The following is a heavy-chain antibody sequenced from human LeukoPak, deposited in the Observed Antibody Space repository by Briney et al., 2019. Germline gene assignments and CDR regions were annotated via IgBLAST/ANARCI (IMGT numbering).Heavy chain of an antibody. D-gene: IGHD2-15*01. CDR3: ARDSTRYCSGGSCQRGILYSWFDP. J-gene: IGHJ5*02. CDR1: GGTFSSYA. CDR2: IIPILGIA. V-gene: IGHV1-69*04. Sequence: ASAKVSCKASGGTFSSYAISWVRQAPGQGLEWMGRIIPILGIANYAQKFQGRVTITADKSTSTAYMELSSLRSEDTAVYYCARDSTRYCSGGSCQRGILYSWFDPWGQGTLVTVSS.